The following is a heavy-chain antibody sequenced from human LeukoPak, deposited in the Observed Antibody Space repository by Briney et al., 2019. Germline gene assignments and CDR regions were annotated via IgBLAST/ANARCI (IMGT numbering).Heavy chain of an antibody. V-gene: IGHV3-15*01. CDR1: GFTFSNAW. Sequence: GGSLRLSCAASGFTFSNAWMSWVRQAPGKGLEWVGRIKSIRDGGTTDYAAPVRGRFSISRDDSKNTLSLQMNSLKTEDTAVYYCTTELDVRPNHYWGQGTLVTVSS. CDR3: TTELDVRPNHY. D-gene: IGHD1-14*01. J-gene: IGHJ4*02. CDR2: IKSIRDGGTT.